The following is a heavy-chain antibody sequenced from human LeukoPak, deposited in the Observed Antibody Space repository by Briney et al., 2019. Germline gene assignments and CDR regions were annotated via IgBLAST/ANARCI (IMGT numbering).Heavy chain of an antibody. CDR3: ARGMIAVAGKLYYFDY. D-gene: IGHD6-19*01. CDR1: GYTFTSYY. CDR2: INPSSGST. J-gene: IGHJ4*02. Sequence: ASVKVSCKASGYTFTSYYMHWVRQAPGQGLEWMGIINPSSGSTSYAQKFQGRVTMTRDTSTSTVYMELSSLRSEDTAVYYCARGMIAVAGKLYYFDYWGQGTLVTVSS. V-gene: IGHV1-46*01.